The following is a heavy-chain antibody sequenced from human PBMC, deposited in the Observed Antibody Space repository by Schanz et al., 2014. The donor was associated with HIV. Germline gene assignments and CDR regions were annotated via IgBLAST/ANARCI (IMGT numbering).Heavy chain of an antibody. CDR1: GFTFSSYG. D-gene: IGHD3-16*01. CDR3: RVFMFTYDV. CDR2: ISKDGSDK. Sequence: QVQLVESGGGVVQPGKSLRLSCVASGFTFSSYGMHWVRQAPGKGLEWVAAISKDGSDKYYTDSVKGRFTISRDNSNNTLYLQMNSLRVEDTATYYCRVFMFTYDVWGQGTMVTVSS. J-gene: IGHJ3*01. V-gene: IGHV3-33*05.